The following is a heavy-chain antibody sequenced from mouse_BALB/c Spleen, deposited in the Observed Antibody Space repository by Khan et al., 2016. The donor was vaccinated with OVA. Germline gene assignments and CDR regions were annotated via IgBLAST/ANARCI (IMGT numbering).Heavy chain of an antibody. CDR1: GDSITSGY. D-gene: IGHD2-14*01. J-gene: IGHJ3*01. CDR2: IIYTGYT. Sequence: EVQLQESGPSLVKPSQTLSLTCSVTGDSITSGYWNWIRKFPGNKLEYMGYIIYTGYTYYNPSLKSRISITRHTSENQYYQQLSSVTDDDTATYYSARSTYRYAFVYWGQGTLVTVSA. V-gene: IGHV3-8*02. CDR3: ARSTYRYAFVY.